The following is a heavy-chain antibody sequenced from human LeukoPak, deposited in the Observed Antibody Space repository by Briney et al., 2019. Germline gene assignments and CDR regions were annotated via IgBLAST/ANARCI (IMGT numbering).Heavy chain of an antibody. CDR1: GLTFSSHW. CDR2: ITNDGSST. D-gene: IGHD5-18*01. CDR3: AKGYSYGYYSY. Sequence: GGSLRLSCAASGLTFSSHWMHWVRQAPGKGLVWVSRITNDGSSTTYADSVKGRFTISRDNAKNMLYLQVNSLRAEDTAVYYCAKGYSYGYYSYWGQGTLVTVSS. V-gene: IGHV3-74*01. J-gene: IGHJ4*02.